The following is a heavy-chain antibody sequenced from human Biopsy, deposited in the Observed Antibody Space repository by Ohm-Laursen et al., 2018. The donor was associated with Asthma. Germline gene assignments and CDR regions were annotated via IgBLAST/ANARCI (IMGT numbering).Heavy chain of an antibody. D-gene: IGHD7-27*01. CDR1: GYTFIGYH. Sequence: ESSVKVSCKTSGYTFIGYHIHWVRQAPGQGLEWMGRINPNSGGTNYAQKFQGRVTMTSDTSISTAYMELSRLRSGDTALYYCARGQKSPGDRWFDPWGQGTLVTVSS. V-gene: IGHV1-2*06. CDR3: ARGQKSPGDRWFDP. CDR2: INPNSGGT. J-gene: IGHJ5*02.